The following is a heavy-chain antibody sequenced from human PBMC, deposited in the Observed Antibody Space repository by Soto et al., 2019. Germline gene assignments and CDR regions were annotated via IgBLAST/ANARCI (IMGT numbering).Heavy chain of an antibody. D-gene: IGHD3-22*01. CDR3: AEGDSSGYFFDY. V-gene: IGHV1-69*13. Sequence: ASVKVSCKASGGTFSSYAISWVRQAPGQGLEWMGGIIPIFGTANYAQKFQGRVTITADESTSTAYMELSSLRSEDTAVYYCAEGDSSGYFFDYWGQGTLVTVSS. CDR2: IIPIFGTA. J-gene: IGHJ4*02. CDR1: GGTFSSYA.